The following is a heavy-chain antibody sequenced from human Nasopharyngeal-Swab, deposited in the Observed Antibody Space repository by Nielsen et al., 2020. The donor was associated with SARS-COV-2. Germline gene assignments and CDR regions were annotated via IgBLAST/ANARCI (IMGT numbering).Heavy chain of an antibody. J-gene: IGHJ5*02. Sequence: SETLSLTCAVYGGSFSGYYWSWIRQPPGKGLEWIGEINHSGSTNYNPSLKSRVTISRDTSKNQFSLRLTSVTAADTAVYYCARGGIGSGWNWFDPWGQETLVTVSS. CDR1: GGSFSGYY. CDR2: INHSGST. V-gene: IGHV4-34*01. CDR3: ARGGIGSGWNWFDP. D-gene: IGHD6-19*01.